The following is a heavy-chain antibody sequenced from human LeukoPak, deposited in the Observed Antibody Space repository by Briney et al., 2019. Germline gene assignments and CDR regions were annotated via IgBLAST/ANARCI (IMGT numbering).Heavy chain of an antibody. CDR1: GYTFTGYY. V-gene: IGHV1-2*06. J-gene: IGHJ4*02. CDR2: INPNSGGT. D-gene: IGHD5-24*01. Sequence: ASVKVSCKASGYTFTGYYMRWVRQAPGQGLEWMGRINPNSGGTNYAQKFQGRVTMTRDTSISTAYMELSRLRSDDTAVYYCARDLDGYNPPLPFDYWGQGTLVTVSS. CDR3: ARDLDGYNPPLPFDY.